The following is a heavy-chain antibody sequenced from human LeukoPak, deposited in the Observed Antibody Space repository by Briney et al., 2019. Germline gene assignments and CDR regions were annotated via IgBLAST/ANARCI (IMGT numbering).Heavy chain of an antibody. Sequence: GGSLRLSCAASGFNFRSYVMTWVRQAPGKGLEWVSAIGAFGDSTYYADSVKGRFTISRDNSKDTLYLQMSSLTVEGTAVYYCAKDKTVGGAGTTMADYWGQGTLVTVSS. CDR1: GFNFRSYV. CDR3: AKDKTVGGAGTTMADY. V-gene: IGHV3-23*01. CDR2: IGAFGDST. D-gene: IGHD1-1*01. J-gene: IGHJ4*02.